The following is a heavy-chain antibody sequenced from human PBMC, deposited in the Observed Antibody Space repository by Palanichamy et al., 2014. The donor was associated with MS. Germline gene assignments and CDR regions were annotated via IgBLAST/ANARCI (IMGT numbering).Heavy chain of an antibody. CDR3: ARDLSFAFDI. Sequence: EVQLVESGGGLVKPGGSLRLSCAASGFTFSSYNMNWVRQAPGRGLEWVSSISGDSSYIYGADSVKGRFTISRDNAKKSLYLQMNSLSAEDTAMYYCARDLSFAFDIWGQGTMVTVSS. V-gene: IGHV3-21*01. J-gene: IGHJ3*02. D-gene: IGHD2/OR15-2a*01. CDR2: ISGDSSYI. CDR1: GFTFSSYN.